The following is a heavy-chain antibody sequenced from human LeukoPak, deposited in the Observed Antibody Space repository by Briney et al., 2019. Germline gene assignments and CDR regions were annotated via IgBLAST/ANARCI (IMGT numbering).Heavy chain of an antibody. Sequence: ASVKVSCKASGYMFTAPYIHWMRQGPGQGLEWMGWINPNSGGTRYAQTFQGRITVTRDTSTSTANMELSGLRDEDTDDYYSARVGDCTNDGTMTYDYWGQGTLVTVSS. D-gene: IGHD2-8*01. J-gene: IGHJ4*02. V-gene: IGHV1-2*02. CDR2: INPNSGGT. CDR1: GYMFTAPY. CDR3: ARVGDCTNDGTMTYDY.